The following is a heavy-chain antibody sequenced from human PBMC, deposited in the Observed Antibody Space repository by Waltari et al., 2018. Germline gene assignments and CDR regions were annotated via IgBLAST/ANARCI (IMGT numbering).Heavy chain of an antibody. CDR3: ARDRGLRRLSTFEI. V-gene: IGHV4-34*01. Sequence: QVQLQQWGAGLLKPSETLSLTCAVYGGSFSGYYWSWIRQPPGKGLEWIGEINHSGRTNDNPSLKSRITISVDTSKSQFSLKLSSVTAADTAVYYCARDRGLRRLSTFEIWGQGTMVTVSS. D-gene: IGHD3-16*02. CDR1: GGSFSGYY. J-gene: IGHJ3*02. CDR2: INHSGRT.